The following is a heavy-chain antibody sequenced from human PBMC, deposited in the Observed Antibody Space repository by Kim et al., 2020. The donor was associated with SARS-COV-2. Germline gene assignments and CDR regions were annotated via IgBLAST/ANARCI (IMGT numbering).Heavy chain of an antibody. CDR2: IYPGDSDT. V-gene: IGHV5-51*01. Sequence: GESLKISCKGSGYSFTSYWIGWVRQMPGKGLEWMGIIYPGDSDTRYSPSFQGQVTISADKSISTAYLQWSSLKASDTAMYYCARSQGIAARRYYYYGMDVWGQGTTVTVSS. CDR1: GYSFTSYW. CDR3: ARSQGIAARRYYYYGMDV. D-gene: IGHD6-6*01. J-gene: IGHJ6*02.